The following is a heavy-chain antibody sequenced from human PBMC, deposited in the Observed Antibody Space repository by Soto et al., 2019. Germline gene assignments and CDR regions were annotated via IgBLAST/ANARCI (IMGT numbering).Heavy chain of an antibody. CDR3: AKSDPSGSFNDY. CDR1: GFTFSSYA. D-gene: IGHD6-25*01. V-gene: IGHV3-23*01. Sequence: PGGSLRLSCAASGFTFSSYAMGWVRRAPGKGLEWVSTISGSGGSTYHADSVKGRFTISRDSSKNTLYLQMNSLRAEDTAVYYCAKSDPSGSFNDYWGQGTLVTVSS. J-gene: IGHJ4*02. CDR2: ISGSGGST.